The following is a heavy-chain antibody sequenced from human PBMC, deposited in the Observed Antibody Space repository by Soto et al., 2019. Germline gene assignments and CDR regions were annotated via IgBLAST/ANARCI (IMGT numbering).Heavy chain of an antibody. CDR2: ISAYNGNT. Sequence: QVQLVQSGAEVKKPGASVKVSCKASGYTFTSYGIIWVRQAPGQGLEWMGWISAYNGNTNYAQKLQGRGTIATDTSTSTAYMELGSLRSDDTAVYYWARDQRLRGVWYMDVWGKGTTVTVSS. V-gene: IGHV1-18*01. CDR1: GYTFTSYG. CDR3: ARDQRLRGVWYMDV. D-gene: IGHD3-10*01. J-gene: IGHJ6*03.